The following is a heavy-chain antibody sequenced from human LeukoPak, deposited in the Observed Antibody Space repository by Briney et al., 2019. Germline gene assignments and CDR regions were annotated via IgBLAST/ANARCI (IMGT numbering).Heavy chain of an antibody. CDR1: GYSISSGYY. J-gene: IGHJ3*02. Sequence: SETLSLTCAVSGYSISSGYYWGWIRQPPGKGLEWIGSIYHSGSTYYNPSLKSRVTISVDTSKNQFSLKLSSVTAADTAVYYCARHAGGSYSAAFDIWGQGTMVTVSS. V-gene: IGHV4-38-2*01. CDR2: IYHSGST. D-gene: IGHD1-26*01. CDR3: ARHAGGSYSAAFDI.